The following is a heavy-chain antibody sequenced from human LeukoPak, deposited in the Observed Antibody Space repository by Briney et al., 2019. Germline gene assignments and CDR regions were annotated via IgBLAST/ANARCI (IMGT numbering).Heavy chain of an antibody. CDR2: INTNTGNP. V-gene: IGHV7-4-1*02. CDR1: GYTFTSYA. Sequence: ASVKVSCKASGYTFTSYAMNWVRQAPGQGLEWMGWINTNTGNPTYAQGFTGRFVFSLDTSVSTAYLQISSLKAEDTAVYYCARDPSRLKYSSSWYLIDYWGQGTLVTVSS. CDR3: ARDPSRLKYSSSWYLIDY. D-gene: IGHD6-13*01. J-gene: IGHJ4*02.